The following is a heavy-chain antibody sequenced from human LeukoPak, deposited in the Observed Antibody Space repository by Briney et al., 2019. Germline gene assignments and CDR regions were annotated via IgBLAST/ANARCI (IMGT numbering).Heavy chain of an antibody. Sequence: PGGSLRLSCAASGFTFSSYSMNWVRQAPGKGLEWVSSISSSSSYIYYADSVKGRFTISRDNAKNSLYLQMNSLRAEDRAVYYCGRLRGVAGPGDYWGQGTLVTVSS. CDR1: GFTFSSYS. CDR2: ISSSSSYI. J-gene: IGHJ4*02. D-gene: IGHD6-19*01. V-gene: IGHV3-21*01. CDR3: GRLRGVAGPGDY.